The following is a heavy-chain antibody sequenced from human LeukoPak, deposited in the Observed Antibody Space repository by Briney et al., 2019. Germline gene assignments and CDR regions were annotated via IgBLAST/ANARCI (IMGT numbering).Heavy chain of an antibody. CDR2: FSGSGGST. J-gene: IGHJ4*02. CDR1: GFTFSSYA. V-gene: IGHV3-23*01. CDR3: AKHNDWRYFDY. D-gene: IGHD3-9*01. Sequence: GGSLRLSCAAFGFTFSSYAMSWVRQAPAKGLEWVSGFSGSGGSTYYADSVKGRFTISRDNSKNTLYLQMNSLRDEDTAVYYCAKHNDWRYFDYWGQGTLVTVSS.